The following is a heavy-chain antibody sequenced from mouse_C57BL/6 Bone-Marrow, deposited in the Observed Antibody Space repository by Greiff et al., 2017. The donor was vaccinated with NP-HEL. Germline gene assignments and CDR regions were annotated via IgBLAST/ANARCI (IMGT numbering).Heavy chain of an antibody. CDR2: ISSGGSYT. J-gene: IGHJ1*03. CDR1: GFTFSSYG. CDR3: ARLLYYYGSSYVSYWYFDV. V-gene: IGHV5-6*02. D-gene: IGHD1-1*01. Sequence: DVMLVESGGDLVKPGGSLKLSCAASGFTFSSYGMSWVRQTPDKRLEWVATISSGGSYTYYPASVKGRFTISRDNAKNTLYLQMSSLKSEDTAMYYCARLLYYYGSSYVSYWYFDVWGTGTTVTVSS.